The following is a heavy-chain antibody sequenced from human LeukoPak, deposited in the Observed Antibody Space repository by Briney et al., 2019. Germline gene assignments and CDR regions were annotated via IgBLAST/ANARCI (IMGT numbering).Heavy chain of an antibody. CDR1: GFAFDDYG. V-gene: IGHV3-20*04. D-gene: IGHD1-26*01. CDR2: INWNGGST. J-gene: IGHJ4*02. Sequence: GGSLRLSCAASGFAFDDYGMSWVGQAPGKGLEWVSGINWNGGSTGYADSVKGRFTISGDNAKNSLYMQMNSLRAEDTALYYCAREAMGATPYYFDYWGQGTLVTVSS. CDR3: AREAMGATPYYFDY.